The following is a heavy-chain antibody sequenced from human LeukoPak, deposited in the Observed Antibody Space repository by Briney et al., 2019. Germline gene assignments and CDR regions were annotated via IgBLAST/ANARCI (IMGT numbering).Heavy chain of an antibody. V-gene: IGHV4-34*01. Sequence: SETLSLTCAVYGGSFSGYYWSWIRQPPGKGLEWIGEINHSGSTNYNPSLVSRVTISVDTSKNQFSLKLSSVTAADTAVYYWARGRGYYGSGSYYRRPTYFDYWGQGTLVTVSS. CDR1: GGSFSGYY. CDR2: INHSGST. D-gene: IGHD3-10*01. CDR3: ARGRGYYGSGSYYRRPTYFDY. J-gene: IGHJ4*02.